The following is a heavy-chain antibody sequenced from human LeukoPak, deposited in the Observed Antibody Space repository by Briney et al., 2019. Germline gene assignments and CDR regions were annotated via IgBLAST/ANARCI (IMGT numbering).Heavy chain of an antibody. CDR2: IYYSGST. D-gene: IGHD2-15*01. CDR1: GGSISSGGYY. CDR3: ARTDCSGGSCPFDY. Sequence: SETLSLTCTVSGGSISSGGYYWSWIRQHPGKGLEWIGYIYYSGSTNYNPSLKSRVTISVDTSKNQFSLKLSSVTAADTAVYCCARTDCSGGSCPFDYWGQGTLVTVSS. V-gene: IGHV4-61*08. J-gene: IGHJ4*02.